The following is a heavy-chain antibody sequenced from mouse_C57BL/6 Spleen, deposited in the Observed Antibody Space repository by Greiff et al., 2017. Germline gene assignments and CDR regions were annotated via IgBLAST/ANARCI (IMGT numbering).Heavy chain of an antibody. D-gene: IGHD3-3*01. Sequence: EVKLVESGGGLVKPGGSLKLSCAASGFTFSGYAMSWVRQTPEKRLEWVATISDGGSYTYYPDNVKGRFTISRDNAKNNLYLQMSHLKSEDTAMYYCARAPQGLYYFDYWGQGTTLTVSS. CDR2: ISDGGSYT. V-gene: IGHV5-4*03. CDR3: ARAPQGLYYFDY. CDR1: GFTFSGYA. J-gene: IGHJ2*01.